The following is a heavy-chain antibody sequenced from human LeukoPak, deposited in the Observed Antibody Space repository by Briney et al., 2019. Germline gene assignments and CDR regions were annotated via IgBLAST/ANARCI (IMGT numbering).Heavy chain of an antibody. D-gene: IGHD5-18*01. CDR2: IWYDGSKR. CDR1: GFTFSNHG. Sequence: GGSLRLSCTASGFTFSNHGLHWVRQAPGKGLEWMALIWYDGSKRYYADSVQGRFTISRDDSKNTLFLQMNSLRAEDTAVYYCARDGGYSYGYEQHWGQGTLVTVSS. J-gene: IGHJ1*01. CDR3: ARDGGYSYGYEQH. V-gene: IGHV3-33*01.